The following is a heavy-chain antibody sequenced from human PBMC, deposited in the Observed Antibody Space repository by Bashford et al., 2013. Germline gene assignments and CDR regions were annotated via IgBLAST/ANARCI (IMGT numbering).Heavy chain of an antibody. CDR2: LLQWEH. Sequence: SETLSLTCTVSVAPSIITTGAGSGSPPEGTGVDWLYLLQWEHQLQPSLKSRVTISVDTSKNQFSLKLTSVTAADTAIYYCARLSRLSMAETYYSDYWGQGTLVTVSS. D-gene: IGHD6-6*01. J-gene: IGHJ4*02. CDR3: ARLSRLSMAETYYSDY. CDR1: VAPSIITT. V-gene: IGHV4-59*08.